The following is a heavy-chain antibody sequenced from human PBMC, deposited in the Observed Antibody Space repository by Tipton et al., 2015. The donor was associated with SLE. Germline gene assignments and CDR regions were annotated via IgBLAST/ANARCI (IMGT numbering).Heavy chain of an antibody. CDR3: ARDLGLYSSSWYEGFDP. D-gene: IGHD6-13*01. CDR2: INHSGST. V-gene: IGHV4-4*02. Sequence: SLRLSCTVSGGSSSSNWWSWVRQPPGKGLEWIGEINHSGSTNYNPSLKSRVTISVDTSKNQFSLKLSSVTAADTAVYYCARDLGLYSSSWYEGFDPWGQGTLVTVSS. J-gene: IGHJ5*02. CDR1: GGSSSSNW.